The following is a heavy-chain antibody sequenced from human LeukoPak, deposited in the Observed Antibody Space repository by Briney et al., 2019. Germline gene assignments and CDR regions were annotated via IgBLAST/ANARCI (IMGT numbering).Heavy chain of an antibody. CDR3: ATDVAPDLGYYGMDV. CDR2: IIPILGVA. J-gene: IGHJ6*02. V-gene: IGHV1-69*04. D-gene: IGHD5-12*01. Sequence: KISCKGSGYSFTSYWISWVRQMPGKGLEWMGRIIPILGVAKYAQNFQGRVTITADKSTSTTYMSLSSLRSEDTAVYYCATDVAPDLGYYGMDVWGQGTTVTVSS. CDR1: GYSFTSYW.